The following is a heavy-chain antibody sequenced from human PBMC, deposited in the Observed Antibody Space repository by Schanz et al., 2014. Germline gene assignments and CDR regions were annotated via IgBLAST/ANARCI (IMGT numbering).Heavy chain of an antibody. J-gene: IGHJ6*02. V-gene: IGHV3-30*02. CDR2: IRFDASAK. D-gene: IGHD4-4*01. CDR1: GFSFSGYG. Sequence: VQLVESGGGLIQPGGSLRLSCAASGFSFSGYGMHWVRQAPGKGLEWVAYIRFDASAKYYGDSVEGRFTISRDDAKNSLYLQMNSLRAEDTALYYCAKDRQTTVNRVGYYYGMDVWGQGTTVTVSS. CDR3: AKDRQTTVNRVGYYYGMDV.